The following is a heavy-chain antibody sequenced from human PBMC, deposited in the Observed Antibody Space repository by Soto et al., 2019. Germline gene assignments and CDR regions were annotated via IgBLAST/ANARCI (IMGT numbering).Heavy chain of an antibody. V-gene: IGHV1-69*09. Sequence: QVQLVQSGAEVKKPGSSVKVSCKASGGTFGSYVFSWVRQAPGQGLEWMGGIIPARGVTNYAQKFQGRVTITADQSTTTAYMELSSLRSEDTAVYYCATNYDYGGDWGQGTLVTVSS. CDR3: ATNYDYGGD. CDR2: IIPARGVT. J-gene: IGHJ4*02. D-gene: IGHD4-17*01. CDR1: GGTFGSYV.